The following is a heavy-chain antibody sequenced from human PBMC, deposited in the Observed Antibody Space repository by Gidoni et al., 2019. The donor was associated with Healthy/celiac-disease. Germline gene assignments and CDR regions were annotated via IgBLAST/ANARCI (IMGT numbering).Heavy chain of an antibody. J-gene: IGHJ4*02. Sequence: QVQLVESGGGVVQPGRSLRLSCAASGFTSSSYGMHWVRQAPGKGLAWVAVISYDGSNKYYADSVKGRFTISRDNSKNTLYLQMNSLRAEDTAVYYCAKDGGDLYYFDYWGQGTLVTVSS. V-gene: IGHV3-30*18. CDR3: AKDGGDLYYFDY. D-gene: IGHD2-21*02. CDR1: GFTSSSYG. CDR2: ISYDGSNK.